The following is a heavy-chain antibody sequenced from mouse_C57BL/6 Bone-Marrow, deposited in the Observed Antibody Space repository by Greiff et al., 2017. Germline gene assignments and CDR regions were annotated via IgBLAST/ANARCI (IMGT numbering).Heavy chain of an antibody. V-gene: IGHV1-55*01. CDR1: GYTFTSYW. J-gene: IGHJ3*01. Sequence: QVQLQQPGAELVKPGASVKMSCKASGYTFTSYWITWVKQRPGQGLEWIGDIYPGSGSTNYNEKFKSKATLTVDTSSSTAYMQICSMTSEYSAVYDCARSFIAPGAGAYWGQGTLVTVSA. D-gene: IGHD1-1*01. CDR2: IYPGSGST. CDR3: ARSFIAPGAGAY.